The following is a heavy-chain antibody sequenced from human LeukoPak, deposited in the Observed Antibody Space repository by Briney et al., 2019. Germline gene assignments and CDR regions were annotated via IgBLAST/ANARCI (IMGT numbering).Heavy chain of an antibody. CDR1: GFIFSTYG. V-gene: IGHV3-33*01. CDR3: VTAAHYDYVWGSYPDY. Sequence: GCSLRLSCPASGFIFSTYGMHWVRQAPAKGLEWVAVIWYDGSNTYYADPVKGRFTISRDNSKNTLYLQMNSWEAENQAVYYLVTAAHYDYVWGSYPDYWGQGALVTVSS. D-gene: IGHD3-16*02. CDR2: IWYDGSNT. J-gene: IGHJ4*02.